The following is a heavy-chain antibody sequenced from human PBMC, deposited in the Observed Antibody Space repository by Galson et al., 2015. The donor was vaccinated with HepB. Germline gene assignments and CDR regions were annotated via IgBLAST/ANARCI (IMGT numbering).Heavy chain of an antibody. D-gene: IGHD6-13*01. CDR1: GYTFTSYA. V-gene: IGHV7-4-1*02. CDR2: INTNTGNP. Sequence: SVKVSCKASGYTFTSYAVNWVRQAPGQGLEWMGWINTNTGNPTYAQGFTGRFVFSLDTSVSTAYLQISSLKAEDTAVYYCARGIAAAGLYYYYYYMDVWGKGTTVTVSS. CDR3: ARGIAAAGLYYYYYYMDV. J-gene: IGHJ6*03.